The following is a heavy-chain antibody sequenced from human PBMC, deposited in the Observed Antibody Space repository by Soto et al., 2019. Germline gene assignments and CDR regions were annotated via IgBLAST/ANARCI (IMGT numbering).Heavy chain of an antibody. CDR1: GFTFSNYW. CDR2: ISGSGDST. D-gene: IGHD3-10*01. J-gene: IGHJ4*02. Sequence: PGGSLRLSCEASGFTFSNYWMHWVRQAPGKGLEWVSGISGSGDSTHYADSVKGRFTVSRDNSKSMLYLQTNSLRAEDTAIYYCAKALYGGFTYWGQGTLVTVSS. CDR3: AKALYGGFTY. V-gene: IGHV3-23*01.